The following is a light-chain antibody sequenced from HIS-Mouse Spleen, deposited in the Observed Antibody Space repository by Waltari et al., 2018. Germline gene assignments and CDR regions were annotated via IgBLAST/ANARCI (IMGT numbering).Light chain of an antibody. CDR2: DVS. J-gene: IGLJ2*01. V-gene: IGLV2-11*01. CDR3: CSYAGSYTLV. Sequence: QSALTQPRSVSGSPGQSVTISCPGPSTDLGGFIYVSWYQQHPGKAPKLMIYDVSKRPSGVPDRFSGSKSGNTASLTISGLQAEDEADYYCCSYAGSYTLVFGGGTKLTVL. CDR1: STDLGGFIY.